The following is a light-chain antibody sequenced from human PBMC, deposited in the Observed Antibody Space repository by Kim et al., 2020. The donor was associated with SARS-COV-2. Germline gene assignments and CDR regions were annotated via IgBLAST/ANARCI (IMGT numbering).Light chain of an antibody. CDR3: QSYDKSLSGWV. J-gene: IGLJ3*02. Sequence: QSTLTQPPSVSGAPGQTVTISCTGSLSNIGADYDIHWHQQIAGTAPKLLIYNYDNRPSGVPDRFSGAKFGTSASLAITGLRADDEGNYYCQSYDKSLSGWVFGGGTQLTVL. CDR1: LSNIGADYD. V-gene: IGLV1-40*01. CDR2: NYD.